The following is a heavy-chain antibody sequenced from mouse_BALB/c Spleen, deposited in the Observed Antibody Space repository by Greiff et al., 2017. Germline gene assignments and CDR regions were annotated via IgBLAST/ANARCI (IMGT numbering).Heavy chain of an antibody. CDR3: TRYRYDDWYFDV. CDR1: GYTFTSYW. J-gene: IGHJ1*01. V-gene: IGHV1-69*02. Sequence: QVQLQQSGAELVRPGASVKLSCKASGYTFTSYWINWVKQRPGQGLEWIGNIYPSDSYTNYNQKFKDKATLTVDKSSSTAYMQLSSPTSEDSAVYYCTRYRYDDWYFDVWGAGTTVTVSS. D-gene: IGHD2-14*01. CDR2: IYPSDSYT.